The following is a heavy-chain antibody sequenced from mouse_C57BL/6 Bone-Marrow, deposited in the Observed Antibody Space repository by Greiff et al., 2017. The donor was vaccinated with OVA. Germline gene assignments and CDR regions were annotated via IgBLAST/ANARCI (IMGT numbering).Heavy chain of an antibody. CDR3: ARDYYAMDY. CDR1: GFTFSSYA. CDR2: ISDGGSYT. V-gene: IGHV5-4*01. Sequence: EVKLVESGGGLVKPGGSLKLSCAASGFTFSSYAMSWVRQTPGKRLEWVATISDGGSYTYYPDNVKGRFTLSRDNAKNNLYLQMSHLKSEDTAMYYCARDYYAMDYWGQGTSVTVSS. J-gene: IGHJ4*01.